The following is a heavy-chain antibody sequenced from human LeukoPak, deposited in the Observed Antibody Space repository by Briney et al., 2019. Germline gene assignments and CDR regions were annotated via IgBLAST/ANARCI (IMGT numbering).Heavy chain of an antibody. D-gene: IGHD4-17*01. CDR3: AKTIGEGYGDYSYYYYYYMDV. V-gene: IGHV3-23*01. J-gene: IGHJ6*03. CDR1: GFTFSSYA. CDR2: ISGSGGST. Sequence: GGSLRLSCAASGFTFSSYAMSWVRQAPGKGLEWVSAISGSGGSTYYADSVKGRFTISRDNSKNTLYLQMNSLRAEDTAVYYCAKTIGEGYGDYSYYYYYYMDVWGKGTTVTVSS.